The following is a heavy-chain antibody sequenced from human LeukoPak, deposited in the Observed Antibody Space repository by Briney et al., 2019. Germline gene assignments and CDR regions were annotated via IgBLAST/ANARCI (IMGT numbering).Heavy chain of an antibody. CDR1: GFTFSSYW. CDR2: IKQDGSEK. V-gene: IGHV3-7*03. Sequence: GSLRLSCAASGFTFSSYWMSWVRQAPGKGLEWVANIKQDGSEKYYVDSVKGRFTISRDNAKNSLYLQMNSLRAEDTALYHCARRGRYYYGSGSYFYYYYMDVWGKGTTVTVSS. D-gene: IGHD3-10*01. CDR3: ARRGRYYYGSGSYFYYYYMDV. J-gene: IGHJ6*03.